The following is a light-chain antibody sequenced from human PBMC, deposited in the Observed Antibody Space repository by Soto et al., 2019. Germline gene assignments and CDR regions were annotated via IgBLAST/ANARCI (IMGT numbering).Light chain of an antibody. CDR2: ATS. CDR3: QQTYSAPWT. J-gene: IGKJ1*01. CDR1: QSISRY. Sequence: DIQITQSPSSLSASVEDRVTITCRASQSISRYLNWYQQKPGKAPKLLIYATSNLQSGVPSRFSGSGSGTDFTLTISSLQPEDLATYDCQQTYSAPWTFGQGTKVEVK. V-gene: IGKV1-39*01.